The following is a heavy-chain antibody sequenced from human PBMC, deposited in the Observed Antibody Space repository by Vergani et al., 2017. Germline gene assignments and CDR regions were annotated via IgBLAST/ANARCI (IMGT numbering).Heavy chain of an antibody. CDR3: AKDMTSQEDYYYGMDV. J-gene: IGHJ6*02. V-gene: IGHV3-23*01. CDR1: GFTFSSYA. CDR2: ISGSGGST. Sequence: EVQLLESGGGLVQPGGSLRLSCAASGFTFSSYAMSWVRQAPGKGLEWVSAISGSGGSTYYADSVKGRFTISRDNSKNTLYLQMNSLRAEDTAVYYCAKDMTSQEDYYYGMDVWGQGTTVTVSS. D-gene: IGHD4-11*01.